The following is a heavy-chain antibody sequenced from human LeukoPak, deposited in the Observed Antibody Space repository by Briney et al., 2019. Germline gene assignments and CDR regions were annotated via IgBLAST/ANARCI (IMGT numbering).Heavy chain of an antibody. J-gene: IGHJ3*02. CDR1: GFTFSSYA. V-gene: IGHV3-64*04. CDR3: AKDFGIVVVFDAFDI. D-gene: IGHD3-22*01. Sequence: PGGSLRLSCSASGFTFSSYAIHWVRQAPGRGLEFVSAISSSGGSTYYADSVKGRFTISRDNSKNTLYLQMNSLRAEDTAVYYCAKDFGIVVVFDAFDIWGQGTMVTVSS. CDR2: ISSSGGST.